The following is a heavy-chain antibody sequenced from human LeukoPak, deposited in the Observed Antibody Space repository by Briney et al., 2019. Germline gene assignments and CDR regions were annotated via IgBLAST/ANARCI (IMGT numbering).Heavy chain of an antibody. V-gene: IGHV1-46*01. CDR3: ARESQIRYYYDRSGYYYGALDY. CDR1: GYTFTSYY. CDR2: INPSGGST. Sequence: ASVKVSCKASGYTFTSYYMHWVRQAPGQGLEWMGIINPSGGSTNYAQKIQGRVTMTTDTSTSTAYMELRSLRSDDTAVFYCARESQIRYYYDRSGYYYGALDYWGQGSLVTVSS. J-gene: IGHJ4*02. D-gene: IGHD3-22*01.